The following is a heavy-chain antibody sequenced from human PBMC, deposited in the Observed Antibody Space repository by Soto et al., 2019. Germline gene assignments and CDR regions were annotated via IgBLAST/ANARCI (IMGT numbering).Heavy chain of an antibody. CDR1: GFTFRVYG. CDR2: ISYDGNKK. D-gene: IGHD6-19*01. V-gene: IGHV3-30*18. CDR3: AQEAPGGWHSFDT. Sequence: TGGSLRLSCAASGFTFRVYGMHWVRQAPGKGLEWVADISYDGNKKYYTDSVKGRLTISRDNSKNTLYLQMNSLRTEDTALYYCAQEAPGGWHSFDTWGHGTLVTV. J-gene: IGHJ4*01.